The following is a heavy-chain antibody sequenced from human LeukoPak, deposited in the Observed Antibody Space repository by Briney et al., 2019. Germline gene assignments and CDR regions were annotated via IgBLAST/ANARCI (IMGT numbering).Heavy chain of an antibody. CDR1: GGTFSSYA. CDR3: ARDGTAVAVDY. V-gene: IGHV1-69*04. CDR2: LIPILRIA. D-gene: IGHD6-19*01. J-gene: IGHJ4*02. Sequence: ASVKVSCKASGGTFSSYAISWVRQAPGQGLEWMGRLIPILRIANYAQKFQGRVTMTTDTSTSTGYMELRSLRSDDTAVYYCARDGTAVAVDYWGQGTLVTVSS.